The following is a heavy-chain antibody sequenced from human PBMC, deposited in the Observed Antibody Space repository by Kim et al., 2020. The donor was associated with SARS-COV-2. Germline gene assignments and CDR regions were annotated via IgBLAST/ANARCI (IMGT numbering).Heavy chain of an antibody. J-gene: IGHJ1*01. CDR1: GDSITSSSFY. D-gene: IGHD6-19*01. CDR2: ISSSGST. V-gene: IGHV4-39*07. Sequence: SETLSLTCIISGDSITSSSFYWGWIRQPPGKGLEWIASISSSGSTSYNPSLKSRVTISIDKSNNHFSLNLNSVTAADTAVYYCAKDLGWYGYFQRWGQGTLVSVSS. CDR3: AKDLGWYGYFQR.